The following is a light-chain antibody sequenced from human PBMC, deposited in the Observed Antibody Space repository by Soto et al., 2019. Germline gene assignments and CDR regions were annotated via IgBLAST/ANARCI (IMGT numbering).Light chain of an antibody. J-gene: IGKJ1*01. V-gene: IGKV3-11*01. Sequence: VMTQSTGTLSVSPGERAPLSCRASQTVTTYLAWYQQKPGQAPRILIYDASNRATGIPARCSGSGSGTDFSLTISRLQPEDFAVYYCQQRSNSPQTFGQGTQVEIK. CDR1: QTVTTY. CDR2: DAS. CDR3: QQRSNSPQT.